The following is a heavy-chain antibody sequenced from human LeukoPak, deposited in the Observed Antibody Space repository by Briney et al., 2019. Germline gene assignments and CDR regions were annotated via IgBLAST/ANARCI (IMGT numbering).Heavy chain of an antibody. Sequence: KSSETLSITCTASGGSISSYYWNWIRQPPGKELQWIGYIYYTGSTKYNASLKSRATISVDTSKHQFSLKLGSVTAADTAVYYCAREGVGGTDDAFDIWGQGTMVTVSA. CDR2: IYYTGST. CDR1: GGSISSYY. J-gene: IGHJ3*02. CDR3: AREGVGGTDDAFDI. D-gene: IGHD1-26*01. V-gene: IGHV4-59*13.